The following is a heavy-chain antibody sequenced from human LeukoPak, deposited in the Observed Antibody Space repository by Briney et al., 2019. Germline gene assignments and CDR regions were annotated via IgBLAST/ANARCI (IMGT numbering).Heavy chain of an antibody. Sequence: SETLSLTCTVSGGSLSSYYWSWIRQPAGKGLEWIGRIYTSGSTNYNPSLKSRVTMSVDASKNQFSLKLSSVTAADTAVYYCARDYCSGGSCPKYCYYYMDVWGKGTTVTVSS. D-gene: IGHD2-15*01. CDR2: IYTSGST. J-gene: IGHJ6*03. CDR3: ARDYCSGGSCPKYCYYYMDV. V-gene: IGHV4-4*07. CDR1: GGSLSSYY.